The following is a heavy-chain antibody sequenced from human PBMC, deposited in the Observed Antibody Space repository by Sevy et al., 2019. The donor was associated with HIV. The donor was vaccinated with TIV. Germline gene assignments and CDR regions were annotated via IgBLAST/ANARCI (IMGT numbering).Heavy chain of an antibody. CDR1: GGSISSYY. J-gene: IGHJ4*02. V-gene: IGHV4-59*01. CDR3: AREGYSHPYFDY. Sequence: SETLSLTCTVSGGSISSYYWSWIRQPPGKGLEWIGYIYYSGSTNYNPSLKSRVTISVDTSKNQFSLKLSSVTAADTAVYYCAREGYSHPYFDYWGQRTLVTVSS. CDR2: IYYSGST. D-gene: IGHD4-4*01.